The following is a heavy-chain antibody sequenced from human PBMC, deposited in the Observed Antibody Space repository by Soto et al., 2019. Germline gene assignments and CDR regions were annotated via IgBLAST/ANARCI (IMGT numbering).Heavy chain of an antibody. D-gene: IGHD3-22*01. Sequence: GSLRLSCAASGFTFSSYDMHWVRQATGKGLEWVSAIGTAGDTYYPGSVKGRFTISRENAKNSLYLQMNSLRAGDTAVYYCARVSPGYYDYAFDIWGQGTMVTVSS. CDR1: GFTFSSYD. CDR3: ARVSPGYYDYAFDI. V-gene: IGHV3-13*01. J-gene: IGHJ3*02. CDR2: IGTAGDT.